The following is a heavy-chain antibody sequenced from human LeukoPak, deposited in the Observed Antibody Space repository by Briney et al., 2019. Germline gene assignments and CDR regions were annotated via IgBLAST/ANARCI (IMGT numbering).Heavy chain of an antibody. J-gene: IGHJ4*02. V-gene: IGHV4-59*01. CDR1: GGSISRYY. CDR3: ASAAGNSYGQLDY. CDR2: IYDSAST. D-gene: IGHD5-18*01. Sequence: PSETLSLTCTVSGGSISRYYWSWIRQPPGKGLEWIGHIYDSASTNYNPSLKSRVAISVDTSKNQFSLKLTSVTPADTAVYFCASAAGNSYGQLDYWGQGTLVTVSS.